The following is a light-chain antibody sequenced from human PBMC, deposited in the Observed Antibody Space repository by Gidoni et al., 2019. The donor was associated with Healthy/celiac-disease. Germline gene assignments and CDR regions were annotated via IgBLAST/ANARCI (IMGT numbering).Light chain of an antibody. CDR2: GAS. J-gene: IGKJ5*01. Sequence: PPPLSFPAGRAAPPCRASQRGISSYLALYQQKPGQAPRLLIYGASSRATGIPDRFSGSGSGTDFTLTISRLEPEDFAVYYCQQCSSSLITFGQGTRLEIK. CDR1: QRGISSY. CDR3: QQCSSSLIT. V-gene: IGKV3-20*01.